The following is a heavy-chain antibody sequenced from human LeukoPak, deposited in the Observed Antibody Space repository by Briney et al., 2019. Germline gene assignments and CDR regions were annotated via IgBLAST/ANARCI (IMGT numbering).Heavy chain of an antibody. J-gene: IGHJ5*02. CDR2: IHSSGTT. Sequence: SGTLSLTCTVSGGSINNYYWSWIRQPPGKGLEWIAYIHSSGTTKYNPSLKSRVTISVDTSKNQFSLRLTSVTAADTAVYYCAKHFSSSSGWGFDPWGQGALVTVSS. V-gene: IGHV4-59*08. CDR3: AKHFSSSSGWGFDP. CDR1: GGSINNYY. D-gene: IGHD6-6*01.